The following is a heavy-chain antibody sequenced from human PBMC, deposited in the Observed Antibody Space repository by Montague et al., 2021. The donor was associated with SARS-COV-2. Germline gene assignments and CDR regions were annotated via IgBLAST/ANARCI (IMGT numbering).Heavy chain of an antibody. V-gene: IGHV4-4*02. D-gene: IGHD4-17*01. J-gene: IGHJ3*02. CDR1: GGSITSTNW. CDR3: ARGDHGDYRDAFDI. Sequence: SETLSLTCAVSGGSITSTNWWSWVRQPPGKGLEWIGEIHHSGSTNSSPSLKSRVTMSIDKSSNQFSLNLNSVTAADTAVYYCARGDHGDYRDAFDIWGQGTVVTVSS. CDR2: IHHSGST.